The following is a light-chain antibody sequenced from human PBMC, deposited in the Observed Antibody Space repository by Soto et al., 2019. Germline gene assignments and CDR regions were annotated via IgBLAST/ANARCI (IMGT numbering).Light chain of an antibody. V-gene: IGLV1-44*01. CDR1: SSNIGSNP. CDR3: AAWDDSLEGVV. CDR2: TNN. Sequence: QSVLTQPPSASGTPGQRVTISCSGSSSNIGSNPVSWYQHLPGTAPKVLIFTNNQRPSGVPDRVSGSKSGTSASLAISGLRPEDEAHYYCAAWDDSLEGVVLGGGTKLTVL. J-gene: IGLJ3*02.